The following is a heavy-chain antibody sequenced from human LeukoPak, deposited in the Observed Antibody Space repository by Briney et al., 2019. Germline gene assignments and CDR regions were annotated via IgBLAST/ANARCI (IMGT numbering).Heavy chain of an antibody. Sequence: GGSLRLSCAASGFTFRTFSMHWVREAPGKGLVWVSRINSDGSSTNYADSVKGRFTISRDNAKNTLYLQMNSLRAEDTAVYYCFQSGGMDIWGQGTTVTVSS. V-gene: IGHV3-74*01. CDR3: FQSGGMDI. CDR1: GFTFRTFS. CDR2: INSDGSST. J-gene: IGHJ6*02.